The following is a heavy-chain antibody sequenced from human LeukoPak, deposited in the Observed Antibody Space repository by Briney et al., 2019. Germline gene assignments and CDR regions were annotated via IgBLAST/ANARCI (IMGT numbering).Heavy chain of an antibody. J-gene: IGHJ6*03. Sequence: ASVKVSCKASGYTFTGYYMHWVRQAPGQGLEWMGWINPNSGGTNYAQKFQGRVTMTRDTSISTAYMELSRLRSDDTAVYYCARANGDYPHLPSYYYYYYMDVWGKGTTVTISS. V-gene: IGHV1-2*02. D-gene: IGHD4-17*01. CDR3: ARANGDYPHLPSYYYYYYMDV. CDR1: GYTFTGYY. CDR2: INPNSGGT.